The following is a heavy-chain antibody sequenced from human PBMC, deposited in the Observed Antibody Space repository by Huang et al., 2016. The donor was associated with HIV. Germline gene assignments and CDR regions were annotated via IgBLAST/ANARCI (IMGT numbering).Heavy chain of an antibody. CDR1: GYTFTNYV. CDR2: INAGSVKI. V-gene: IGHV1-3*01. J-gene: IGHJ6*03. CDR3: ARDLRLYYMDV. Sequence: QVQLVQSGAEVRKPGASVKVSCKASGYTFTNYVIHWVRQAPGQKLEWMGWINAGSVKIKYSQKFQGRVTLTRDTTASTAYMELSSLVSEDTAVYYCARDLRLYYMDVWGKGTTITVSS.